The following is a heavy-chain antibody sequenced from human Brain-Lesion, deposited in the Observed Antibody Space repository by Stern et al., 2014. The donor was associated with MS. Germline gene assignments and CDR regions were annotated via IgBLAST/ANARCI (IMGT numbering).Heavy chain of an antibody. CDR2: IYHSGGT. CDR3: ARELPDLNAFDI. CDR1: GGSISSSNW. V-gene: IGHV4-4*02. D-gene: IGHD1-14*01. Sequence: VQLVESGPGLVKPSGTLSLTCAVSGGSISSSNWWSWVRQSPRKGLEWIGEIYHSGGTKYSPSFESRVIISVDKSKNQFSLKLSYVTAADTAVYYCARELPDLNAFDIWGQGTMVTVSS. J-gene: IGHJ3*02.